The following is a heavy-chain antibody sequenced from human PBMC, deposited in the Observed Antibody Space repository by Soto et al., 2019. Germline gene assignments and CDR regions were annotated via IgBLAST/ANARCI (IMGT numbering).Heavy chain of an antibody. CDR2: ISHDGINK. D-gene: IGHD6-19*01. J-gene: IGHJ5*02. CDR3: ARYMYSSDYFVQRFEA. V-gene: IGHV3-30-3*01. Sequence: QVRLVESGGGVVQPGRSLRLSCTASGFSFSSYAMYWFRQPPGKGLEWVAVISHDGINKHYADAEKGRVTVSRDNSNHALDVQLNSLRGEDTAMYYCARYMYSSDYFVQRFEAWGQRNLVTVSS. CDR1: GFSFSSYA.